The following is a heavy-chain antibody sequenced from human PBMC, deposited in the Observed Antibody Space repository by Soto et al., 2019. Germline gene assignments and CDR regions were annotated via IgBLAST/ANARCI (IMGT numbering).Heavy chain of an antibody. CDR2: ISAYNGNT. Sequence: QVQLVQSGAEVKKPGASVKVSCKASGYTFTSYGISWVRQAPGQGLEWMGGISAYNGNTNYAQKLQGRVTMTTDTATSTAYMQLRSLRSDDTAVYYCAGGTSSGWYPYYYYGMDVWGQGTTVTVSS. CDR1: GYTFTSYG. CDR3: AGGTSSGWYPYYYYGMDV. V-gene: IGHV1-18*01. J-gene: IGHJ6*02. D-gene: IGHD6-19*01.